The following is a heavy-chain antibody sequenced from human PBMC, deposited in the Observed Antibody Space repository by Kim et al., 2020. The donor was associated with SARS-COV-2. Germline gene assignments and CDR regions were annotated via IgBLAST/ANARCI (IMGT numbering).Heavy chain of an antibody. Sequence: SETLSLTCTVSGGSISSSSYYWGWIRQPPGKGLEWIGSFYYSGSTYYNPPLKSRVTISVDTSKNQLSLKLSSVTAADTAVYYCARQNCSSTSYYPRWFDPWGQGTLVTVSS. CDR2: FYYSGST. CDR1: GGSISSSSYY. J-gene: IGHJ5*02. CDR3: ARQNCSSTSYYPRWFDP. V-gene: IGHV4-39*01. D-gene: IGHD2-2*01.